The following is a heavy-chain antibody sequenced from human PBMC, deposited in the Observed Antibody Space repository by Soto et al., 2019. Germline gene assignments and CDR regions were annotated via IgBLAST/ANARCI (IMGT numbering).Heavy chain of an antibody. CDR2: ISYHGSNR. CDR1: GFTFSNYG. CDR3: ANANNVMQEYSTASYFGS. D-gene: IGHD6-6*01. J-gene: IGHJ4*02. V-gene: IGHV3-30*18. Sequence: PGGSLRLSCAVSGFTFSNYGMHWVRQAPGKGLEWLAVISYHGSNRYYADSVEGRLTISRDNSKNALYLQMSSLRAEDTAVYYCANANNVMQEYSTASYFGSWGQGTLVAVSS.